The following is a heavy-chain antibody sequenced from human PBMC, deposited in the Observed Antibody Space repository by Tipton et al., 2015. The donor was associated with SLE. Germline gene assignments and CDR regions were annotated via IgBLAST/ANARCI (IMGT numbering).Heavy chain of an antibody. CDR3: ARGGRAPLRSSWSNAFDI. J-gene: IGHJ3*02. V-gene: IGHV4-39*07. D-gene: IGHD6-13*01. CDR2: INHSGST. Sequence: LRLSCTVSGGSISSSSYYWGWIRQPPGKGLEWIGEINHSGSTNYNPSLKSRVTISVDTSKNQFSLKLSSVTAADTAVYYCARGGRAPLRSSWSNAFDIWGQGTMVTVSS. CDR1: GGSISSSSYY.